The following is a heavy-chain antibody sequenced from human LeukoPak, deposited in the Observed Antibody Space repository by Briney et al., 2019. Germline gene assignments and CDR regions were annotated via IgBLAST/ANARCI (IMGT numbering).Heavy chain of an antibody. CDR1: GYTFTSYD. Sequence: GASVKVSCKASGYTFTSYDINWVRQATGQGLEWMGWMNLKNGNTGYTQKFQGRVTMTRDTSISTAYMELSSLRSEDTAMYYCARVNGDIDYWGQGTLVTVSS. CDR3: ARVNGDIDY. CDR2: MNLKNGNT. J-gene: IGHJ4*02. D-gene: IGHD4-17*01. V-gene: IGHV1-8*01.